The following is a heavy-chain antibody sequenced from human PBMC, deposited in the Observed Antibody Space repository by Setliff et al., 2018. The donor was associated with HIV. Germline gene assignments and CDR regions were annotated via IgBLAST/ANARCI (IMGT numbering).Heavy chain of an antibody. CDR3: ARSLREYSYGSPDY. Sequence: ASVKVSCKASGYAFTMYGITWVRQAPGQGLEWMGWISGYNGKTNYAQNFQGRVTMTTDTSTSTAYMEVRSLRYDDTAVYYCARSLREYSYGSPDYWGPGTLVTVSS. V-gene: IGHV1-18*01. D-gene: IGHD5-18*01. CDR1: GYAFTMYG. CDR2: ISGYNGKT. J-gene: IGHJ4*02.